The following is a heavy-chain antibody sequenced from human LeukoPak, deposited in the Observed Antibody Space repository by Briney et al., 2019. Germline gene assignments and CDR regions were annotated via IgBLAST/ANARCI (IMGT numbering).Heavy chain of an antibody. J-gene: IGHJ2*01. Sequence: PGESLRLSCAASGFTFSSYSMNWVRQAAGKGLEWVSSISRGSGSIYYADSMKGRFTISRDNAENSLYLQMNSLRVEDTAVYYCARAPPYCGGDCSDWYFDLWGRGTLVTVSS. V-gene: IGHV3-21*01. CDR2: ISRGSGSI. CDR1: GFTFSSYS. D-gene: IGHD2-21*02. CDR3: ARAPPYCGGDCSDWYFDL.